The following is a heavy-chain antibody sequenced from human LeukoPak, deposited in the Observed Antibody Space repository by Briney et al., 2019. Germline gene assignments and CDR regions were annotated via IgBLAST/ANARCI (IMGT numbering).Heavy chain of an antibody. V-gene: IGHV1-18*01. CDR2: ISVYNHNT. CDR1: GYTFPTSG. Sequence: GASVKVSRKASGYTFPTSGISWVRQAPGQGLEWMGWISVYNHNTNYAQKFQGRVTVTTDTSTRTAYMELRSLRSDDTAVYYCARTNLDCKNGVCYDYWGQGTLVTVSS. D-gene: IGHD2-8*01. CDR3: ARTNLDCKNGVCYDY. J-gene: IGHJ4*02.